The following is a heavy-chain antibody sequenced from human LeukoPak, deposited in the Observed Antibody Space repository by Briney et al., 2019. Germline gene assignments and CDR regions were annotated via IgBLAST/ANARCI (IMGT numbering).Heavy chain of an antibody. D-gene: IGHD5-18*01. V-gene: IGHV3-9*01. Sequence: AGGSLRLSCAASGFTFDDYAMHWVRQAPGKGLEWVSGISWNSGSIGYADSVKGRFTISRDNAKNSLYLQMNSLRAEDTALYYCAKDRTSYGYAFDIWGQGTMVTVSS. CDR2: ISWNSGSI. J-gene: IGHJ3*02. CDR1: GFTFDDYA. CDR3: AKDRTSYGYAFDI.